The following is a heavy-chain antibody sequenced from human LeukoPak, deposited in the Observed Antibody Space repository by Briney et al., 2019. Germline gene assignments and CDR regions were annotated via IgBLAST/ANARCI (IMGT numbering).Heavy chain of an antibody. Sequence: QSGGSLRLSCAASGFTFSTYAMSWVRQAPGKGLEWVSGISGSGGSTYYADSVKGRFTISRDNSMNTLYLHMNSLRAEDTAVYYCAKSGYFGVLIRTFDYWGQGSLVTVSS. V-gene: IGHV3-23*01. CDR3: AKSGYFGVLIRTFDY. D-gene: IGHD3-3*01. CDR2: ISGSGGST. J-gene: IGHJ4*02. CDR1: GFTFSTYA.